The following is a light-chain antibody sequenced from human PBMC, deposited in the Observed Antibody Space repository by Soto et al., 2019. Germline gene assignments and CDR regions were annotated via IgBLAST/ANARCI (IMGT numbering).Light chain of an antibody. CDR2: GAS. CDR1: QSVSSN. J-gene: IGKJ1*01. Sequence: EIVMTQSPATLSVSPGERATLSCRASQSVSSNLAWYQQKPGQAPRLLIYGASSRATGIPDRFGGGGSGTDFTLTISRLEPEDFAVYYCQQYGTSPWTFGQGTKVDIK. CDR3: QQYGTSPWT. V-gene: IGKV3-20*01.